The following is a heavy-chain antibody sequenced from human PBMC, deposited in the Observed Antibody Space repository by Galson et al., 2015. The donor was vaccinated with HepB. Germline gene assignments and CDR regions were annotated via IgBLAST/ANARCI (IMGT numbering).Heavy chain of an antibody. CDR1: GGTFSSYA. CDR3: ARATTVTTYNWFDP. V-gene: IGHV7-4-1*02. J-gene: IGHJ5*02. D-gene: IGHD4-17*01. CDR2: IITNTGNP. Sequence: SVKVSCKASGGTFSSYAISWVRQAPGQGLEWMGGIITNTGNPTYAQGFTGRFVFSLDTSVSTAYLQISSLKAEDTAVYYCARATTVTTYNWFDPWGQGTLVTVSS.